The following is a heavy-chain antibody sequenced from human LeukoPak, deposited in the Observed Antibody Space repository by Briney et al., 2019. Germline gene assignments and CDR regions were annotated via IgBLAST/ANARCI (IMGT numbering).Heavy chain of an antibody. CDR2: ISYDGGIT. J-gene: IGHJ4*02. CDR1: GFTFSSYA. D-gene: IGHD3-10*01. CDR3: ARDSTYYYASGSSGPHYFDY. Sequence: PGGSLRLSCAASGFTFSSYAMHWVRQAPGKGLEWVAVISYDGGITNYADSVKGRFTISRDNSKNTLYLQLNILRAEDAAVYYCARDSTYYYASGSSGPHYFDYWGQGTLVTVSS. V-gene: IGHV3-30*01.